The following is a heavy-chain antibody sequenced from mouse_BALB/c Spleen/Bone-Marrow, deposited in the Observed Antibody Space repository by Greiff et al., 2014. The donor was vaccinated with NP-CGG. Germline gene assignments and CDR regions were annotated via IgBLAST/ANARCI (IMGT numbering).Heavy chain of an antibody. CDR1: GYTFTSYW. J-gene: IGHJ4*01. Sequence: VQLQQSGAELARPGASVKLSCKASGYTFTSYWMQWVKQRPGQGLEWIGAIYPGDGDTRYTQKFKGEATLTADKSSSTAYMQLSSLASEDSAVYYCARRDYGIRENYYAMDYWGQGTSVTVSS. CDR2: IYPGDGDT. V-gene: IGHV1-87*01. D-gene: IGHD1-2*01. CDR3: ARRDYGIRENYYAMDY.